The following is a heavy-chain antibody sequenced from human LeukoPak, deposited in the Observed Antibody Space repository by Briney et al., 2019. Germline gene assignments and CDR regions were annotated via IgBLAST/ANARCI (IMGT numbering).Heavy chain of an antibody. V-gene: IGHV3-23*01. CDR1: GFTFSSYA. Sequence: GGSLRLSCAASGFTFSSYAMSWVRQAPGKGLEWVSAISGSGGSTYYADSVKGRFTISRDNSKNTLYLQMNSLRAEDTAVYYCAEGDYCSGGSCYIRGGDYFDYWGQGTLVTVSS. CDR2: ISGSGGST. D-gene: IGHD2-15*01. J-gene: IGHJ4*02. CDR3: AEGDYCSGGSCYIRGGDYFDY.